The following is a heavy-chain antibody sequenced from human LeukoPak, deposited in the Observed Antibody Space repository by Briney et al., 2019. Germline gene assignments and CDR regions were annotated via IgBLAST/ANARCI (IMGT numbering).Heavy chain of an antibody. CDR3: ARAAVVGGYYFEY. J-gene: IGHJ4*02. D-gene: IGHD1-26*01. CDR2: IFAGVGT. Sequence: PGGSLRLSCAASGFTVSSNYMSWVRQAPGKWLEWVSIIFAGVGTYYADSVEGRFTISRDNSKNTLYLQMNGLQAEDTAVYYCARAAVVGGYYFEYWGQGTLVTVSS. CDR1: GFTVSSNY. V-gene: IGHV3-53*01.